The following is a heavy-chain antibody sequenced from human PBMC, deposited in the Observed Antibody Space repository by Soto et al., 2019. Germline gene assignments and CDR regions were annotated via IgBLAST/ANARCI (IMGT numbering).Heavy chain of an antibody. Sequence: PSETLSLTCTVSGGSISSSSYYWGWIRQPPGKGLEWIGSIYYSGSTYYNPSLKSRVTISVDTSKNQFSLKLSSVTAADTAVYYCARHQAATVKGRLDAFDIWGQGTMVTVSS. J-gene: IGHJ3*02. CDR3: ARHQAATVKGRLDAFDI. CDR2: IYYSGST. CDR1: GGSISSSSYY. V-gene: IGHV4-39*01. D-gene: IGHD2-15*01.